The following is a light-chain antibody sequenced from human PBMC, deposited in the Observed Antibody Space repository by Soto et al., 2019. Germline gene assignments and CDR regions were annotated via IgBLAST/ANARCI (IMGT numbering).Light chain of an antibody. CDR1: RSNIGSNY. CDR2: NNN. Sequence: VLTQPPSASGTPGQRVTISCSGSRSNIGSNYVYWYQQLPGTAPKLLIYNNNQRPSGVPDRFSGSKSGTSASLAISGLRSEDEADYYCAAWDDSMSDVLFGRGTKVTV. V-gene: IGLV1-47*01. J-gene: IGLJ2*01. CDR3: AAWDDSMSDVL.